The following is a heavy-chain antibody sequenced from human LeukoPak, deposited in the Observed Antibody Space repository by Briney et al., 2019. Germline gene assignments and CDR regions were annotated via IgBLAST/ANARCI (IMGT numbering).Heavy chain of an antibody. CDR2: IYPGDSDT. CDR1: GYRFTRYW. J-gene: IGHJ6*02. V-gene: IGHV5-51*01. D-gene: IGHD1-14*01. Sequence: GESLKISCKGSGYRFTRYWIGWVRQMPGKGLEWMGIIYPGDSDTRYSPSFQGQVTISADKSISTAYLQWSSLKASDTAMYYCVRLSVTTPEGMDVWGQGTTVTVSS. CDR3: VRLSVTTPEGMDV.